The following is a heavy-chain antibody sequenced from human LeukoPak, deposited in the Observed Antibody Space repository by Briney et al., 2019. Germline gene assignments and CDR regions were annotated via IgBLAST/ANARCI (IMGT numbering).Heavy chain of an antibody. CDR2: ISSSSSTI. J-gene: IGHJ4*02. CDR3: ARGHGSGSYYPDY. Sequence: PGGSLRLSCAASGFTFSSYSMDWVRQAPGKGLEWVSYISSSSSTIYYADSVKGRFTISRDNAKNSLYLQMNSLRAEDTAVYYCARGHGSGSYYPDYWGQGTLVTDSS. CDR1: GFTFSSYS. V-gene: IGHV3-48*01. D-gene: IGHD3-10*01.